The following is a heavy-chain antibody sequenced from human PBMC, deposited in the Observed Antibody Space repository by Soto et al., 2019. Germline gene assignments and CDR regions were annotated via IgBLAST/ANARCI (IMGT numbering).Heavy chain of an antibody. V-gene: IGHV1-2*02. Sequence: HEHLVQSGAEVKRPGASLKVSCKASGYSFTGYYSHWVRQAPGQGLEWMGWINPDSGATNYAQNFHGRVTLTSDTSISTASMDLTSLTSDDTAVYYCARGDYGTGGYPFPYFDYWGQGTLVIVSS. CDR1: GYSFTGYY. D-gene: IGHD2-8*02. J-gene: IGHJ4*02. CDR2: INPDSGAT. CDR3: ARGDYGTGGYPFPYFDY.